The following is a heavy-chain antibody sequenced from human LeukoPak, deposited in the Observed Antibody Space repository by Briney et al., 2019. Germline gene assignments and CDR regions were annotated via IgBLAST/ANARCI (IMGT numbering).Heavy chain of an antibody. J-gene: IGHJ4*02. CDR3: ARYVWGSXPTFEDX. CDR2: ISYSGST. V-gene: IGHV4-59*01. D-gene: IGHD3-16*01. Sequence: SETLSLTCTVSGGSISSYYWSWIRQPPGKGLEWIGYISYSGSTNYNPSLKSRVPIAVDTSKNQFSLKLSSVTAADTAVYYCARYVWGSXPTFEDXWXQGTLXTV. CDR1: GGSISSYY.